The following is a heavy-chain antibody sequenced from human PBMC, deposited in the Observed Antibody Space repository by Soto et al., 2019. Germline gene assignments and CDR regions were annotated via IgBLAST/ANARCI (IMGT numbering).Heavy chain of an antibody. D-gene: IGHD3-22*01. V-gene: IGHV1-3*01. Sequence: GASVKVSCKASGYTFTSYPIHWVRQAPGQSLEWMGWINADNGNTKYSQKFQGRVTFTRDTSASAAYMELSSLRSEDTAVYYCARDRSSGYYRLSDWGQGTPVTVSS. CDR3: ARDRSSGYYRLSD. CDR2: INADNGNT. CDR1: GYTFTSYP. J-gene: IGHJ4*02.